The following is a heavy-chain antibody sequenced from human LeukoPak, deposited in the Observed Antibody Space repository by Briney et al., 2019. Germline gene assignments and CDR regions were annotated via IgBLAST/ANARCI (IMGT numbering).Heavy chain of an antibody. Sequence: PGGSLRLSCAASGFTFSSYAMSWVRQAPGKGLEWVSAISGSGGSTYYADSVKGRFTISRDNSKNTLCLQMNSLRAEDTAVYYCAKDVGYIVVVPALWGKGTTVTVSS. D-gene: IGHD2-2*01. CDR2: ISGSGGST. CDR3: AKDVGYIVVVPAL. CDR1: GFTFSSYA. V-gene: IGHV3-23*01. J-gene: IGHJ6*04.